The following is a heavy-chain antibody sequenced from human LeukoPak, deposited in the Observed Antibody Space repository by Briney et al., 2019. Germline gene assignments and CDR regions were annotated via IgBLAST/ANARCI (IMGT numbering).Heavy chain of an antibody. V-gene: IGHV4-39*01. CDR1: GGSISSSSYY. J-gene: IGHJ5*02. CDR3: ARHGNYDFWSGFWFDP. CDR2: IYYSGST. D-gene: IGHD3-3*01. Sequence: PSQTLSLTCTVSGGSISSSSYYWGWIRQPPGKGLEWIGSIYYSGSTYYNPSLKSRVTISVDTSKNQFSLKLSSVTAADTAVYYCARHGNYDFWSGFWFDPWGQGTLVTVSS.